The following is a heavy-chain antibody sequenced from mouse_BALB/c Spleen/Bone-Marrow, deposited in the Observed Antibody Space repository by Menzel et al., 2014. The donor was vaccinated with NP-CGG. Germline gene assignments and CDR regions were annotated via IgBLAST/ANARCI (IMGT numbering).Heavy chain of an antibody. J-gene: IGHJ2*01. V-gene: IGHV1-31*01. CDR3: AEGGYGNVFDY. CDR2: INPYNGAT. D-gene: IGHD2-1*01. Sequence: VQLQQSGPELVKPGASVKISCEASGYSFTGYYMHWVKQSHVKSLEWIGRINPYNGATSYNQNFKDKASLTVDKSSSTAYMELHSMTSEDSAVYYCAEGGYGNVFDYWGQGTTLTVSS. CDR1: GYSFTGYY.